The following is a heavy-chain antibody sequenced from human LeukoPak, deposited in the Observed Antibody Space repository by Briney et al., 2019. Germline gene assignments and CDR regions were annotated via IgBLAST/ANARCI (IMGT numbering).Heavy chain of an antibody. CDR2: ISGSGGST. J-gene: IGHJ6*03. CDR1: GFIFSSYG. V-gene: IGHV3-23*01. CDR3: AKGARYYMDV. D-gene: IGHD6-6*01. Sequence: GGTLRLSCAASGFIFSSYGMSWVRQAPGKGLEWVSAISGSGGSTYYADSVKGRFTISRDNSKNTLYLQMNSLRAEDTAVYYCAKGARYYMDVWGKGTTVTISS.